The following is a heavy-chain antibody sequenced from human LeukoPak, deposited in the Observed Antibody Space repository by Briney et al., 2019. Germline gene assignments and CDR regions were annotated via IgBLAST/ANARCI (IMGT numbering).Heavy chain of an antibody. V-gene: IGHV4-34*01. CDR1: GGSFSGYY. D-gene: IGHD1-26*01. CDR2: INHSGST. Sequence: SETLSLTCAVYGGSFSGYYWSWIRQPPGKGVEWIGEINHSGSTNYNPALKSRVTISVDTSKNQFSLKLSSVTAADTAVYYCARDRRVFIVGATDFDYWGQGTLVTVSS. J-gene: IGHJ4*02. CDR3: ARDRRVFIVGATDFDY.